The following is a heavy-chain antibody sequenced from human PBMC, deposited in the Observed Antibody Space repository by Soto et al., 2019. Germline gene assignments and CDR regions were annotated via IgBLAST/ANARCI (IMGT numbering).Heavy chain of an antibody. Sequence: PSETLSLTCFVSGDSIDSHDSHLSWIRQSPGKGLEWIGTVAYTGTTYYPPPLRGRVTVSADTSKNSFSLKLTSVTAADTAVYYCARHRACNTACDFDYWGKGTLVTVSS. J-gene: IGHJ4*02. CDR3: ARHRACNTACDFDY. V-gene: IGHV4-39*01. D-gene: IGHD2-15*01. CDR2: VAYTGTT. CDR1: GDSIDSHDSH.